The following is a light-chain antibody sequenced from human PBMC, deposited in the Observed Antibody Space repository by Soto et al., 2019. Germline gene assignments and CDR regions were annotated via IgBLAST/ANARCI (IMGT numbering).Light chain of an antibody. CDR1: PSVSSNS. CDR3: QQYGSSPLT. V-gene: IGKV3-20*01. J-gene: IGKJ4*01. CDR2: GAS. Sequence: EIVLTQSPGTLSLSPGEGDTLSCRASPSVSSNSLAWYQQKPGQAPRLLIYGASTRDTGIPDRFSGSGSGTDFTLTINRLEPEDFAVYYCQQYGSSPLTFGGGTKVEIK.